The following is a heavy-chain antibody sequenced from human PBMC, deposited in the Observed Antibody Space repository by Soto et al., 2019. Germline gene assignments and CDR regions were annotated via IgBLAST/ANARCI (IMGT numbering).Heavy chain of an antibody. V-gene: IGHV1-69*02. CDR3: ARGYYYGSGSLNNWFDP. D-gene: IGHD3-10*01. J-gene: IGHJ5*02. CDR2: IIPILGIA. CDR1: GGTFSSYT. Sequence: ASVKVSCKASGGTFSSYTISWVRQAPGQGLEWMGRIIPILGIANYAQKFQGRVTITADKSTSTAYMELSSLRSEDTAVYYCARGYYYGSGSLNNWFDPWGQGTLVTVSS.